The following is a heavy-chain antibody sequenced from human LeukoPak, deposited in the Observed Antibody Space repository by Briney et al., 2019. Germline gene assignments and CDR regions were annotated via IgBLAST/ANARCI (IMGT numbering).Heavy chain of an antibody. CDR1: GGSFSGYY. V-gene: IGHV4-34*01. Sequence: PSETLSLTCAVYGGSFSGYYWSWIRQPPGKGLEWIGSVYYSGSAYYNPSLKSRVTISVDTSKNQFSLKLSSVTAADTAVYYCARDPSGGDRLEDWFDPWGQGTLVTVSS. J-gene: IGHJ5*02. CDR3: ARDPSGGDRLEDWFDP. CDR2: VYYSGSA.